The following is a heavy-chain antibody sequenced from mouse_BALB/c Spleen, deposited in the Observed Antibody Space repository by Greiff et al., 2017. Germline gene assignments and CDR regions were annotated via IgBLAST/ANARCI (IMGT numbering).Heavy chain of an antibody. CDR1: GYSITSGYY. D-gene: IGHD2-4*01. CDR3: AKEGHYDQYYYAMDY. V-gene: IGHV3-6*02. J-gene: IGHJ4*01. Sequence: EVKLLESGPGLVKPSQSLSLTCSVTGYSITSGYYWNWIRQFPGNKLEWMGYISYDGSNNYNPSLKNRISITRDTSKNQFFLKLNSVTTEDTATYYCAKEGHYDQYYYAMDYWGQGTSVTVSS. CDR2: ISYDGSN.